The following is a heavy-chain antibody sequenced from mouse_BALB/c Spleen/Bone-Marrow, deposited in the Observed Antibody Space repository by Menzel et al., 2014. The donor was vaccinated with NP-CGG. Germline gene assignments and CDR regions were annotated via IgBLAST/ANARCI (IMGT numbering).Heavy chain of an antibody. Sequence: EVQVVESGGGLVEPGGSLKLSCAASGFTFSSYAMSWVRQSPEKRLEWVAEISSGGSYTYYPDTVTGRFTISRDNAKNTLYLEMSSLRSEDTAMYYCARDSSGYFDYWGQGTTLTVSS. D-gene: IGHD3-1*01. CDR3: ARDSSGYFDY. J-gene: IGHJ2*01. V-gene: IGHV5-9-4*01. CDR1: GFTFSSYA. CDR2: ISSGGSYT.